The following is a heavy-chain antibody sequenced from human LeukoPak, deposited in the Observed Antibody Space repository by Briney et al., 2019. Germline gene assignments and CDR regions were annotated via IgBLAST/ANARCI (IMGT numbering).Heavy chain of an antibody. D-gene: IGHD2-2*02. CDR1: GYTFTSYG. V-gene: IGHV1-18*01. J-gene: IGHJ4*02. CDR3: ARGKADIVVVPAAIVY. Sequence: ASVKVSCKASGYTFTSYGISWVRQAPGQGLEWMGWISAYNGNTNYAQKLQGRVTMTTDTSTSTAYMELRSLRSDDTAVYYCARGKADIVVVPAAIVYWGQGTLVTVSS. CDR2: ISAYNGNT.